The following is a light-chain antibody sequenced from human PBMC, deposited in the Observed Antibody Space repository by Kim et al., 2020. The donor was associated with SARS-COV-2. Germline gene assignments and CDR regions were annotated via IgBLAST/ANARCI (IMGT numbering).Light chain of an antibody. V-gene: IGKV3-15*01. CDR3: QQYNDWPPRYT. CDR2: AAS. CDR1: QSVRTN. J-gene: IGKJ2*01. Sequence: EIVMTQSPATLSVSPGERATLSCRAGQSVRTNLARFQQKPGQAPRLLIYAASTRATGVPGRFSGSGSGTEFTLTISNLQSEDFAIYYCQQYNDWPPRYTFGQGTKLEI.